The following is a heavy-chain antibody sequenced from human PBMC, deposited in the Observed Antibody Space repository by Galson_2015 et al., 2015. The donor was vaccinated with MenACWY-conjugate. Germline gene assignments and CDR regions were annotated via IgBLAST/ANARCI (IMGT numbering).Heavy chain of an antibody. CDR3: AREMGYFDH. CDR1: GLIFSNTG. Sequence: SVKVSCKAAGLIFSNTGFNWVRQAPEEGLEWMGWISASNGNARYAQKFQGRVTLTTDRSTSTAYLELRNLTSDDTALYYCAREMGYFDHWGQGTLVTVSS. J-gene: IGHJ4*02. CDR2: ISASNGNA. D-gene: IGHD6-13*01. V-gene: IGHV1-18*04.